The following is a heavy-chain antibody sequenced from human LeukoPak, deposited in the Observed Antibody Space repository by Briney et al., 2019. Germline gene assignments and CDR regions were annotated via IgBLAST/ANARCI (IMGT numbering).Heavy chain of an antibody. CDR1: GDSLSSNSAA. D-gene: IGHD6-6*01. V-gene: IGHV6-1*01. J-gene: IGHJ6*02. Sequence: SQTLSLTCAISGDSLSSNSAAWNWIRQSPSRGLEWLGRTYYRSKWYNDYAVSVKSRITINPDTSKNQFSLQLNSVTPEDTAVYYCARELDSSSSPWYGMDVWGQGTTVTVSS. CDR2: TYYRSKWYN. CDR3: ARELDSSSSPWYGMDV.